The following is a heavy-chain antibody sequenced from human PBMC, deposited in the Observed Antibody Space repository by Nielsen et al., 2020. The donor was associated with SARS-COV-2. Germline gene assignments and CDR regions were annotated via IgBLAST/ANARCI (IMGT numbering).Heavy chain of an antibody. Sequence: SETLSLTCTVSGGSISTSAYYWAWVRQTPGMGLEWIGDIFYTGTTSYNPSLKSRVTISVDTSKNQFSLKLSSVTAADTAVYYCVRNYYDILTGYYTYYFDYWGQGTLVTVSS. J-gene: IGHJ4*02. V-gene: IGHV4-39*07. CDR2: IFYTGTT. CDR1: GGSISTSAYY. D-gene: IGHD3-9*01. CDR3: VRNYYDILTGYYTYYFDY.